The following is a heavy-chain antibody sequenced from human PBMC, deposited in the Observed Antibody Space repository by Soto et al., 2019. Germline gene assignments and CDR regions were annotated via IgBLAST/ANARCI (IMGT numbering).Heavy chain of an antibody. V-gene: IGHV4-31*03. Sequence: QVQLQESGPGLVKPSQTLSLTCTVSGGSISSGGYYWSWIRQHPGKGLEWIGYIYYSGRTYYNPSLKSRVIISVDTSKNQFSLKLSSVTAADTAVYYCARDSCNSRVMTYGMDVWGQGTTVTVSS. D-gene: IGHD2-21*01. CDR3: ARDSCNSRVMTYGMDV. J-gene: IGHJ6*02. CDR2: IYYSGRT. CDR1: GGSISSGGYY.